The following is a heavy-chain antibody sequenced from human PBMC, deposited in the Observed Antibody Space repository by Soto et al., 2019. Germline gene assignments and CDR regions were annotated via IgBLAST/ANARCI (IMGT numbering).Heavy chain of an antibody. V-gene: IGHV3-21*01. J-gene: IGHJ4*02. CDR2: ISSSSSYI. CDR3: ARDGAYYYDSSGYYPNDY. CDR1: GFTFSSYA. D-gene: IGHD3-22*01. Sequence: GGSLRLSWAASGFTFSSYAMSWVRQAPGKGLEWVSSISSSSSYIYYADSVKGRFTISRDNAKNSLYLQMNSLRAEDTAVYYCARDGAYYYDSSGYYPNDYWGQGTLVTVSS.